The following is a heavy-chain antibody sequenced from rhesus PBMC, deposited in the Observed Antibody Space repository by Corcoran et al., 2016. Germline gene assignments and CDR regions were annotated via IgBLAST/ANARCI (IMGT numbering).Heavy chain of an antibody. V-gene: IGHV4S11*01. Sequence: QVQLQESGPGLVKPSETLSLTCAVSGGSISSSYWRWIRPAPGKGLEWVGRIDSSGSTYYNPSLKSRVTLSVDTSKNQFSLKLSSVTAADTAVYYCATMYRAYFEFWGQGALVTVSS. CDR2: IDSSGST. CDR1: GGSISSSY. CDR3: ATMYRAYFEF. J-gene: IGHJ1*01.